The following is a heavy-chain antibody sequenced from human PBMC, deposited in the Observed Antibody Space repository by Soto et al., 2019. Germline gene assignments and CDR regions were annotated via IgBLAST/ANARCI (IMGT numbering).Heavy chain of an antibody. CDR1: VSTFTISV. CDR3: ANGYCSRTRGDNWWNYSGMDV. Sequence: ASLPVSCKASVSTFTISVISWVRQAPGQGLEWMGWISAYNGNTNYAQKLQGRVTMTTDTSTSTAYMELRSLRSDDTAVYYCANGYCSRTRGDNWWNYSGMDVCGQAPTV. CDR2: ISAYNGNT. D-gene: IGHD2-2*02. J-gene: IGHJ6*02. V-gene: IGHV1-18*04.